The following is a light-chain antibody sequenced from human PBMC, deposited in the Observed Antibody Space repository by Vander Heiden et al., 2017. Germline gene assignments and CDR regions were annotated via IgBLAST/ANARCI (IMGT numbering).Light chain of an antibody. Sequence: DIQMTQSPSTLSASVGDRVTTPCWASQSISNWLAWYQQKPGKAPKLLIFKASSLQSGVPSRFSGSGSETEFTLTISRLQPDDFATYYCQQYDSFSWTFGQGTKVEIK. J-gene: IGKJ1*01. CDR1: QSISNW. CDR2: KAS. CDR3: QQYDSFSWT. V-gene: IGKV1-5*03.